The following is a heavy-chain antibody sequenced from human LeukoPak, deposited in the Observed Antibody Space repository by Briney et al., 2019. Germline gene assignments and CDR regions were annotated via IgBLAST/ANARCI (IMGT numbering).Heavy chain of an antibody. V-gene: IGHV3-48*03. CDR3: AELGITMIGGV. Sequence: GGSLRLSCAASGFTFSSYEMNWVRQAPGKGLEWVSYISSSGSAIYYADSVKGRFTTSRDNAKNSLYLQMNSLRAEDTAVYYCAELGITMIGGVWGKGTTVTISS. CDR2: ISSSGSAI. J-gene: IGHJ6*04. D-gene: IGHD3-10*02. CDR1: GFTFSSYE.